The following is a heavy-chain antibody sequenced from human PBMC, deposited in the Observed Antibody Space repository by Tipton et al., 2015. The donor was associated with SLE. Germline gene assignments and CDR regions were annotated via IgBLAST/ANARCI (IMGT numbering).Heavy chain of an antibody. CDR1: GYSISSGYY. Sequence: TLSLTCAVSGYSISSGYYWGWIRQPPGKGLEWIGSIYHSGSTYYNPSLKSRVTISVDTSKNQFSLKLSSVTAADTAVYYCARHPAYCGGDCPYYFDYWGQGTLVTVSS. CDR3: ARHPAYCGGDCPYYFDY. D-gene: IGHD2-21*01. CDR2: IYHSGST. J-gene: IGHJ4*02. V-gene: IGHV4-38-2*01.